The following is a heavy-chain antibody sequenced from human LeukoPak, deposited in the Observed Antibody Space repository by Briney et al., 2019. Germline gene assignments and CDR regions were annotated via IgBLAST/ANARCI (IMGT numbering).Heavy chain of an antibody. CDR3: ARHGTIAAAAPSYYYYMDV. D-gene: IGHD6-13*01. V-gene: IGHV3-23*01. Sequence: GGSLRLSCAASGFTFSSYAMSWVRQAPGKGLEWVSAISGSGGSTYYADSVKGRFTISRDNSKNTLYLQMNSLGAEDTAVYYCARHGTIAAAAPSYYYYMDVWGKGTTVTVSS. CDR1: GFTFSSYA. CDR2: ISGSGGST. J-gene: IGHJ6*03.